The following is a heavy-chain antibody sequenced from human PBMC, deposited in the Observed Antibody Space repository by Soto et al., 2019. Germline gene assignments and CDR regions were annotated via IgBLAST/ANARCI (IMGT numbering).Heavy chain of an antibody. D-gene: IGHD6-13*01. V-gene: IGHV1-18*01. CDR3: ARDEETSSSRENWLDP. Sequence: GASVKVSCKASGYIFTSYGISWVRQAPGQGLEWMGWISAYNGNTNYAQKLQGRVTMTTDTSTSTAYMELRSLRSDDAAVYYCARDEETSSSRENWLDPRGQGTLVTVSS. J-gene: IGHJ5*02. CDR1: GYIFTSYG. CDR2: ISAYNGNT.